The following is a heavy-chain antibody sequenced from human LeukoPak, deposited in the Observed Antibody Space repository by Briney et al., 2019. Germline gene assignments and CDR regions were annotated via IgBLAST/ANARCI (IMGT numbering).Heavy chain of an antibody. CDR1: GFTFSSYG. D-gene: IGHD1-7*01. CDR3: ARALITGTTLDY. CDR2: ISYDGSNK. Sequence: GSLRLSCAASGFTFSSYGMHWVRQAPGKGLEWVAVISYDGSNKYYADSVKGRFTISRDNSKNTLYLQMNSLRAEDTAVYYCARALITGTTLDYWGQGTLVTVSS. J-gene: IGHJ4*02. V-gene: IGHV3-30*03.